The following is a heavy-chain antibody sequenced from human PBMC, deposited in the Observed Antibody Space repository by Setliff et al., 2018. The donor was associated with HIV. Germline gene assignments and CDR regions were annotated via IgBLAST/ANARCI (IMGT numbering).Heavy chain of an antibody. CDR2: IYYSGST. D-gene: IGHD3-10*01. CDR3: GSHSPPYYSLPDYMHV. J-gene: IGHJ6*03. CDR1: GGSISSYY. V-gene: IGHV4-59*08. Sequence: SETLSLTCTVSGGSISSYYWSWIRQPPGKGLEWIGYIYYSGSTNYNPSLESRVTISEDTSKNQFYLRLTSVTAADTSVYYCGSHSPPYYSLPDYMHVWGTGTTVTVSS.